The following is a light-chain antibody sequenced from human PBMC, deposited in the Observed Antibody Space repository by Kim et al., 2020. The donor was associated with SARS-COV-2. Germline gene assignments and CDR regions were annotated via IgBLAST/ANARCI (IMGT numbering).Light chain of an antibody. CDR1: QSISSW. CDR2: KAS. J-gene: IGKJ1*01. Sequence: DIQMTQSPSTLSASVGDRVTITCRASQSISSWLAWYQQKPGKAPKLLIYKASSLEIGVPSRFIGSGSGTEFTLTISSLQPDDFATYYCKQLNSYRTFGHGTPVEIK. CDR3: KQLNSYRT. V-gene: IGKV1-5*03.